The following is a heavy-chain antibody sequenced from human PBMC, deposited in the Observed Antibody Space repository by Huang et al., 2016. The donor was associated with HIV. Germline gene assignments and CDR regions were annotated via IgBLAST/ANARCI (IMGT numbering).Heavy chain of an antibody. V-gene: IGHV1-8*01. CDR2: MNPNSGNT. J-gene: IGHJ4*02. CDR3: ATLPPVNYGRSGGRVRDY. CDR1: GYTFSNYD. D-gene: IGHD2-15*01. Sequence: QVQLVQSGAEVKKPGASVKVSCKASGYTFSNYDINWVRQAPGPGLGGRGWMNPNSGNTGYARKFQGRVTMTRSTSISTAYMELSRLRFEDTAVYYCATLPPVNYGRSGGRVRDYWGQGSLVTVSS.